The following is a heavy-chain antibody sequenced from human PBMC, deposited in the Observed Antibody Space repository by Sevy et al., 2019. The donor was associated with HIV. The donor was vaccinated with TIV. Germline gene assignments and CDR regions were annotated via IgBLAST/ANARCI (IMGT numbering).Heavy chain of an antibody. CDR3: AREGCTKPHDY. CDR1: GFTFSKYS. J-gene: IGHJ4*02. Sequence: GGSLRLSCAASGFTFSKYSMSWIRQTPGKGLEWVSTFSFGCGKINYADSVKGRFTISRDDSRNTFYLQMNSLRAEDTAIYYCAREGCTKPHDYWCQGTMVTVSS. CDR2: FSFGCGKI. V-gene: IGHV3-23*01. D-gene: IGHD2-8*01.